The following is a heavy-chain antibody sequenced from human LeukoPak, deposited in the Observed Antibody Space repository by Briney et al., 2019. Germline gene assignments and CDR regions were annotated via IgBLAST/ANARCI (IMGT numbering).Heavy chain of an antibody. CDR2: IKQGGSEK. V-gene: IGHV3-7*01. D-gene: IGHD4-17*01. J-gene: IGHJ4*02. CDR1: GFTFSNYW. CDR3: ARGDDYGYYKDHYFDY. Sequence: GSLRLSCAASGFTFSNYWMTWVRQAPGKVLEWVAIIKQGGSEKYYVDSVKGRFTISRDNAKNSLYLQMNSLRAEDTAVYYCARGDDYGYYKDHYFDYWGQGTLVTVSS.